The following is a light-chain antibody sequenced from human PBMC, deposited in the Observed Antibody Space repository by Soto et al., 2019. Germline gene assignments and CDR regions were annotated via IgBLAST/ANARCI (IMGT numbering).Light chain of an antibody. CDR1: QSIASS. J-gene: IGKJ2*01. Sequence: DIQMTQSPASLSASVGDRVTITCRASQSIASSSNWYQQKSGKAPKLLSYAASSLQSGVPSRFSGSGSGTDFTLTISSLQPEDFAIYYCQQSYSAPYTFGQRTKLEIK. V-gene: IGKV1-39*01. CDR3: QQSYSAPYT. CDR2: AAS.